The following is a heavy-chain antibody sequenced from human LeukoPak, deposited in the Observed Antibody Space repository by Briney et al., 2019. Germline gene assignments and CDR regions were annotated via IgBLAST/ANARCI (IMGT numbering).Heavy chain of an antibody. CDR1: GYTFTGYY. V-gene: IGHV1-2*02. Sequence: ASVKVSCKASGYTFTGYYMHWVRQAPGQGLEWMGWINPNSGGTNYAQKFQGRVTMTRDTSISTAYVELSRLRSDDTAVYYCARANSGHYYYYYMDVWGKGTTVTVSS. CDR3: ARANSGHYYYYYMDV. D-gene: IGHD6-19*01. J-gene: IGHJ6*03. CDR2: INPNSGGT.